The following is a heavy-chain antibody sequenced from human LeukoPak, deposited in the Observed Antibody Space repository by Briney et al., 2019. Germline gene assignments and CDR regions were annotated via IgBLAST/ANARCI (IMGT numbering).Heavy chain of an antibody. D-gene: IGHD3-22*01. CDR1: GGSINSYY. V-gene: IGHV4-59*08. CDR2: IYYSAST. J-gene: IGHJ4*02. CDR3: ARQDYHDSSGYPDY. Sequence: SETLSLTCTVSGGSINSYYWSWMRQPPGQGLEWIGYIYYSASTNYNPSLKSRVTISVDTSKNQFSLKLRSVTAADTAVYYCARQDYHDSSGYPDYWGQGTLVTVSS.